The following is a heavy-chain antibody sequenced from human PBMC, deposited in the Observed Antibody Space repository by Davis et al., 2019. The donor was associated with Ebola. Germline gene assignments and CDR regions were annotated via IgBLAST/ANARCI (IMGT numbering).Heavy chain of an antibody. CDR1: GGSFSGYY. CDR2: ISGSGDRT. Sequence: ETLSLTCAVYGGSFSGYYWSWIRQSPGKGLEWVSSISGSGDRTYYADSVKGRFTISRDNSKNTLYLQMNNLRAKDTAVYYCARGLGNPYYFDSWGQGALVTVSP. D-gene: IGHD4-23*01. CDR3: ARGLGNPYYFDS. J-gene: IGHJ4*02. V-gene: IGHV3-23*01.